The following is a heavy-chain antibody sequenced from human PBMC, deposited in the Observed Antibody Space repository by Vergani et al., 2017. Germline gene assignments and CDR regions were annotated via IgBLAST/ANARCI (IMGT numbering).Heavy chain of an antibody. D-gene: IGHD2-15*01. J-gene: IGHJ1*01. Sequence: EVHLEESGGGWAQRGGSRRLSCAASGFTFGAYYMAGIRLAPGEGLDWGASIKRDGTETFYVDSMKGRFTISRDNAQTTLYLQMNHLGDEDRGVYYSAVTSGASSPYLHYWGQGTLVTVSS. V-gene: IGHV3-7*01. CDR3: AVTSGASSPYLHY. CDR2: IKRDGTET. CDR1: GFTFGAYY.